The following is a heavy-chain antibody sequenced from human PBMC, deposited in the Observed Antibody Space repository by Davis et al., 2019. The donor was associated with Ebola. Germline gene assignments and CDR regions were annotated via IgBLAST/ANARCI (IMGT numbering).Heavy chain of an antibody. Sequence: GGSLRLSCAASGFTFSNYWMNWVRQAPGKGLEWVANIKQDGSEKYYADSVKGRFTISRDNSKNTLYLQMNSLRAEDTAVYYCARGLFSRGRDYWGQGTLVTVSS. J-gene: IGHJ4*02. CDR2: IKQDGSEK. CDR1: GFTFSNYW. V-gene: IGHV3-7*03. D-gene: IGHD6-13*01. CDR3: ARGLFSRGRDY.